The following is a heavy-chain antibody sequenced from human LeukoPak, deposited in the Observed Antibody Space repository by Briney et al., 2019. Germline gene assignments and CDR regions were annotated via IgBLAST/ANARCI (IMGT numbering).Heavy chain of an antibody. V-gene: IGHV4-34*01. CDR2: INHSGST. J-gene: IGHJ4*02. D-gene: IGHD3-22*01. Sequence: PSETLSLNCAVYGGSFSGYYWSWLRQPPGKGLEWIGEINHSGSTNYNPSLKSRVTISVDTSKNQFSLKLSSVTAADTAVYYCAAPETYYYDSSGYHPPNWGQGTLVTVSS. CDR1: GGSFSGYY. CDR3: AAPETYYYDSSGYHPPN.